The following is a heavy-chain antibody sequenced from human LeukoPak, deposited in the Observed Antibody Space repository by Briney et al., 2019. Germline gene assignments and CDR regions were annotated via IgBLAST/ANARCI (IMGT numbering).Heavy chain of an antibody. D-gene: IGHD4-17*01. J-gene: IGHJ6*02. CDR3: ARAVAVSVGRYYGMDV. CDR2: ISSSDTYI. CDR1: GFTFNSYT. V-gene: IGHV3-21*01. Sequence: PWGSLTLSCAASGFTFNSYTMNWVRQAPGKGLEWVSFISSSDTYIEYADSVKGRFTISRDNAKNSLYLGMNSLRPEDTAVYYCARAVAVSVGRYYGMDVWGQGTTVTVSS.